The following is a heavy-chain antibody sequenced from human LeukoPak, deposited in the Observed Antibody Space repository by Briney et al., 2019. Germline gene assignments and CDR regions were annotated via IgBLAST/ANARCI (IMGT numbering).Heavy chain of an antibody. CDR3: ARVVIVGATYYYYYMDV. D-gene: IGHD1-26*01. CDR2: IIPIFGTA. CDR1: GGTFSSYA. J-gene: IGHJ6*03. Sequence: SVKVSCKASGGTFSSYAISWVRQAPGQGLEWMGGIIPIFGTANYAQKFQGRVTITTDESTSTAYMELSSLRSEDTAVYYCARVVIVGATYYYYYMDVWGKGTTVTVSS. V-gene: IGHV1-69*05.